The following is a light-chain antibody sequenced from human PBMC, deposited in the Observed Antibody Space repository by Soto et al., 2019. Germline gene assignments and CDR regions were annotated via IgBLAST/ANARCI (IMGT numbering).Light chain of an antibody. Sequence: QPVLTQPPSASGTPGQRVTISCSGSTSNIAINTVLWYQQFPGTAPKLLIYANTNRPSGVPDRFSGSKSGTSASLAITGLQAEDEADYYCQSYDSSSWVFGGGTKLTVL. CDR3: QSYDSSSWV. CDR1: TSNIAINT. CDR2: ANT. J-gene: IGLJ3*02. V-gene: IGLV1-44*01.